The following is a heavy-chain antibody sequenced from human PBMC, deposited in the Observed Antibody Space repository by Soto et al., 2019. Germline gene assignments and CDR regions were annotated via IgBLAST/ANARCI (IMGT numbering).Heavy chain of an antibody. V-gene: IGHV4-31*03. D-gene: IGHD1-1*01. Sequence: SETLSLTCTVSGGSISSGGYYWSWILQHPGKDLEWIGYIYYRGSTYYNPSLKSRVTISVDTSKNQFSLKLSSVTAADTAVYYCARQLGRLCNWFDHWGQGSRVTVSS. CDR2: IYYRGST. J-gene: IGHJ5*02. CDR3: ARQLGRLCNWFDH. CDR1: GGSISSGGYY.